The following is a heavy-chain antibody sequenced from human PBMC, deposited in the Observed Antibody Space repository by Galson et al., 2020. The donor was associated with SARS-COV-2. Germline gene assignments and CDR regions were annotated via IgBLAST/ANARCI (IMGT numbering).Heavy chain of an antibody. CDR1: GGSISNYF. CDR2: IHVSGNT. CDR3: AREGSGSRPLDY. V-gene: IGHV4-4*07. J-gene: IGHJ4*02. Sequence: SQTLSLTCNVSGGSISNYFWTWIRQPAGKGLQWIGRIHVSGNTNYNPSINSRLTMSLDTSKNQFSLKLSSLSAADTALYYCAREGSGSRPLDYWGQGTLVTVSS. D-gene: IGHD1-26*01.